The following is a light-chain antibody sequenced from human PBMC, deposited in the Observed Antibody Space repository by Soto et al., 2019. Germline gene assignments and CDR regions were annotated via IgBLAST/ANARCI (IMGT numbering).Light chain of an antibody. Sequence: EIVLTQSPATLYLSPGERATLSCRASQSVSSYLNWYQQKPGQAPRLLIYDASNRATGIPARFSGSGSGTDFTLTISSLEPEDFAVYYCQQRSNWPPYTFGQWTKLEIK. J-gene: IGKJ2*01. CDR2: DAS. CDR3: QQRSNWPPYT. CDR1: QSVSSY. V-gene: IGKV3-11*01.